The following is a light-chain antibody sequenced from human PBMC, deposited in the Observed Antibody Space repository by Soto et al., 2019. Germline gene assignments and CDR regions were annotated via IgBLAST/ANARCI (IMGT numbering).Light chain of an antibody. V-gene: IGKV3-20*01. Sequence: EIVLTQSPGTLSLSPGERATLSCRASQSVSRSYLAWYQQKPGQAPRLIIYGASSRATGIPDRFSGSGSETDFTLTISRLEPEDFAVYYCQQYGSSSWTFGQGTKVEIK. CDR3: QQYGSSSWT. CDR1: QSVSRSY. J-gene: IGKJ1*01. CDR2: GAS.